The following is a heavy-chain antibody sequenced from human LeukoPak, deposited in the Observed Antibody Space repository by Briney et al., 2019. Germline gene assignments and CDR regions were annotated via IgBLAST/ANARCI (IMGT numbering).Heavy chain of an antibody. D-gene: IGHD6-19*01. CDR2: IKQDGSEK. CDR3: VRAYRDSSGWLDY. CDR1: GFTFTNYL. J-gene: IGHJ4*02. Sequence: GGSLRLSCAASGFTFTNYLMSWVRQAPGKGPEWVAIIKQDGSEKYYVDSVKGRFTISRDNAKNSLFLQMNTLRAEDTAVYYCVRAYRDSSGWLDYWGQGTLVTVSS. V-gene: IGHV3-7*01.